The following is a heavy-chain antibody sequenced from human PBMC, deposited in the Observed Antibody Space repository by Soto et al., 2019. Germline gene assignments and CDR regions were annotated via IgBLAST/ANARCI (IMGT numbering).Heavy chain of an antibody. CDR2: IISSGGST. CDR3: AKADSISYGTESSQH. J-gene: IGHJ1*01. Sequence: EVQLFESGGGLVQPGGSLRLSCAASGVTFSTYALNWVRQAPGKGLEWVSLIISSGGSTYYAVSVKGRFTISRDNSQNPLSLQMNSLRADDTAVYYCAKADSISYGTESSQHWGQVTLVTVSS. D-gene: IGHD6-13*01. V-gene: IGHV3-23*01. CDR1: GVTFSTYA.